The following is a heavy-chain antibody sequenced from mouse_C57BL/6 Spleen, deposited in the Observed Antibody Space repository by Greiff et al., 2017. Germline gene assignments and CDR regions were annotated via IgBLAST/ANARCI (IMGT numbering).Heavy chain of an antibody. CDR2: ISSGSSTI. CDR3: ARRDYGYFDY. J-gene: IGHJ2*01. CDR1: GFTFSDYG. V-gene: IGHV5-17*01. Sequence: EVQLMESGGGLVKPGGSLKLSCAASGFTFSDYGMHWVRQAPEKGLEWVAYISSGSSTIYYADTVKGRFTISRDNAKNTLFLQMTSLRSEDTAMYYCARRDYGYFDYWGQGTTLTVSS. D-gene: IGHD1-1*01.